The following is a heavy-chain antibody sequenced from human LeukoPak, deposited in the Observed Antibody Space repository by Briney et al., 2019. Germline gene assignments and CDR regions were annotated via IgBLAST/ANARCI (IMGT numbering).Heavy chain of an antibody. Sequence: GGSLRLSCTASGFTFSNYAMSWVRQAPGKGLEWVSSISGSGFSTYYADSVKGRFTISRDNSKNTLYLQMKSLRADDTAVYYCARGRSSGPYFFDYWGQGTLVTVSS. V-gene: IGHV3-23*01. CDR3: ARGRSSGPYFFDY. J-gene: IGHJ4*02. D-gene: IGHD3-22*01. CDR2: ISGSGFST. CDR1: GFTFSNYA.